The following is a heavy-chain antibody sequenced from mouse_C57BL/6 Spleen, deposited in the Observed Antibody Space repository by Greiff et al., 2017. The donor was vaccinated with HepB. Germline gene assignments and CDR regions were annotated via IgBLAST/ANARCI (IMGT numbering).Heavy chain of an antibody. J-gene: IGHJ1*03. V-gene: IGHV8-8*01. D-gene: IGHD1-1*01. CDR3: ARMPKSPHYYGSSYGYFDV. Sequence: QVQLKESGPGILQPSQTLSLTCSFSGFSLSTFGMGVGWIRQPSGKGLEWLAHIWWDDDKYYNPALKSRLTLSKDTSKNQVFLKIANVDTADTATYYCARMPKSPHYYGSSYGYFDVWGTGTTVTVSS. CDR1: GFSLSTFGMG. CDR2: IWWDDDK.